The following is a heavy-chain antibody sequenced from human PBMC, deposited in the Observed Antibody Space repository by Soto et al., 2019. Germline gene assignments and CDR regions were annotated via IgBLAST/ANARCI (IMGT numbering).Heavy chain of an antibody. CDR3: ARGLCLDYGEVPVGYYGMDV. J-gene: IGHJ6*02. Sequence: QVQLQESGPGLVKPSQTLSLTCTVSGGSISSGDYYWSWIRQPPGKGLEWIGYIYYSGSTYYNPSLKSRVTISVDTSMNQFSLKLSSVTAADTAVYYCARGLCLDYGEVPVGYYGMDVWGQGTTVTVSS. V-gene: IGHV4-30-4*01. CDR2: IYYSGST. CDR1: GGSISSGDYY. D-gene: IGHD4-17*01.